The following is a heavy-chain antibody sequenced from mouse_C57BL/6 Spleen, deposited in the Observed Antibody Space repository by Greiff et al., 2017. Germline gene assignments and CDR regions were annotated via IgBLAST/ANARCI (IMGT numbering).Heavy chain of an antibody. Sequence: VQLQQSGADLARPGASVKMSCTASGYTFTSYTMHWVKQRPGQGLEWIGYIIPGSGYTKYNQKFKDKATLTADKSSSTAYLQLSSLTSEDSAIYYCARGGPYDYDNFDYWGQGTTLTVSS. CDR1: GYTFTSYT. J-gene: IGHJ2*01. CDR3: ARGGPYDYDNFDY. D-gene: IGHD2-4*01. V-gene: IGHV1-4*01. CDR2: IIPGSGYT.